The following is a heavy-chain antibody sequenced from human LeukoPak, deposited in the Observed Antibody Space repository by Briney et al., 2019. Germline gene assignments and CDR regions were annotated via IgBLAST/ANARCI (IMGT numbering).Heavy chain of an antibody. CDR3: ARDGSETGPANYDFWSDNQGIDAFDI. D-gene: IGHD3-3*01. Sequence: GSLRLSCAASGFTFRTYGMNWVRQAPGKGLEWISYINSNSDTVHYSNSVEGRFTISRDNAKNSLYLQMNSLRAEDTAMYYCARDGSETGPANYDFWSDNQGIDAFDIWGQGTMVTVSS. CDR2: INSNSDTV. V-gene: IGHV3-48*04. J-gene: IGHJ3*02. CDR1: GFTFRTYG.